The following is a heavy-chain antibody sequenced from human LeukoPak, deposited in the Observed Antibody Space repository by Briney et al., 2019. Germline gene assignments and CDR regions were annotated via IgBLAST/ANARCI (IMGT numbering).Heavy chain of an antibody. J-gene: IGHJ4*02. D-gene: IGHD1-26*01. CDR2: ISTYSHNT. V-gene: IGHV1-18*01. Sequence: GASVKVSCKASGYTFTNYGIIWVRQAPGQGLEWMGWISTYSHNTNYIQKVQGRVTVTTDTSTNTVYMELRSLRPDDTAVYYCARDSGSYYPLGGIVHYWGQGTLVTVSS. CDR1: GYTFTNYG. CDR3: ARDSGSYYPLGGIVHY.